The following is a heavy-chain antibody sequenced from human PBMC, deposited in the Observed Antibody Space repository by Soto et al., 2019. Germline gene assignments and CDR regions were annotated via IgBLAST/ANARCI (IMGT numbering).Heavy chain of an antibody. V-gene: IGHV3-33*01. D-gene: IGHD3-16*01. CDR3: ARWGEGKRFDH. J-gene: IGHJ4*02. CDR1: GFTFSSNG. Sequence: QVQLVESGGGVVQPGRSLRLSCAASGFTFSSNGMHWVRQAPGKGLEWVAVIWYDGSNKYYANSVKGRFTISRDNSKNTLYLQMNTLRAEDTAVYYCARWGEGKRFDHWGQGTLVTVSS. CDR2: IWYDGSNK.